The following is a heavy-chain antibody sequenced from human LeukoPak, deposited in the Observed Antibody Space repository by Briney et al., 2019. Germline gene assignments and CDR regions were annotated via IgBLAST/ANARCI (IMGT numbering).Heavy chain of an antibody. CDR1: GFTFSNYW. CDR3: ATGDYGVHGDY. D-gene: IGHD4/OR15-4a*01. Sequence: GGSLRLSCAASGFTFSNYWMTWVRQAPGKGLEWVAHINQDGNKKYYVDSVKGRFTIFRDNAKNSLYLQMNSLRAEDTAVYYCATGDYGVHGDYWGQGILVTVSS. J-gene: IGHJ4*02. V-gene: IGHV3-7*03. CDR2: INQDGNKK.